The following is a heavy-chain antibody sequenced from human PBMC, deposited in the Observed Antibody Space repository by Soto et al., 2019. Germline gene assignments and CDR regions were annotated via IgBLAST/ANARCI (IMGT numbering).Heavy chain of an antibody. CDR2: SYMGGNT. CDR3: ARAQSAGGSCDLVE. Sequence: VQLVESGGGLVQPGGSLRLSCVASGFVVTSNYMSWVRQGPGKRLHWVSVSYMGGNTNYADSVKGRFTISRDNYTNSLSLQTTRPSVDEMAIYYCARAQSAGGSCDLVEWGQGDRVTVSS. CDR1: GFVVTSNY. D-gene: IGHD2-15*01. J-gene: IGHJ4*02. V-gene: IGHV3-66*01.